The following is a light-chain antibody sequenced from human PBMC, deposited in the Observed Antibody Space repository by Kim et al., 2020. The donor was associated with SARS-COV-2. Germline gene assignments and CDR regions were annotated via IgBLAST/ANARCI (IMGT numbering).Light chain of an antibody. CDR2: DTS. J-gene: IGKJ5*01. CDR3: QQRYKWPPIT. Sequence: EVVLTQSPATLSLSPGERATLSCRASESVSKYLAWYQQKPGKAPRLLIHDTSNRSTGIPARFSVSGSGTDFTLTISSLESEDFAVYYCQQRYKWPPITFGQGTRLEIK. V-gene: IGKV3-11*01. CDR1: ESVSKY.